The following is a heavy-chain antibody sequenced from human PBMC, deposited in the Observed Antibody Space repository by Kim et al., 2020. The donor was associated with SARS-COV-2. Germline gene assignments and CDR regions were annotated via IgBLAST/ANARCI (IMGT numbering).Heavy chain of an antibody. D-gene: IGHD3-10*01. V-gene: IGHV5-51*01. J-gene: IGHJ6*02. Sequence: GESLKISCKGSGYSFTSYWIGWVRQMPGKGLEWMGIIYPGDSDTRYSPSFQGQVTISADKSISTAYLQWSSLKASDTAMYYCARHVGSSYYYGSGTELMDVWGQGTTVTVSS. CDR2: IYPGDSDT. CDR1: GYSFTSYW. CDR3: ARHVGSSYYYGSGTELMDV.